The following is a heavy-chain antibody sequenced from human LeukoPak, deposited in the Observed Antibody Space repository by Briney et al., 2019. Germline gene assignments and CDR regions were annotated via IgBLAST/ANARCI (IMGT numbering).Heavy chain of an antibody. J-gene: IGHJ4*02. CDR2: ISGSGGST. CDR1: GFTFSSYA. CDR3: AKSIAVVSDPIDY. Sequence: GGSLRLSCAASGFTFSSYAMSWVRQAPEKGLEWVSAISGSGGSTYYADSVKGRFTISRDNSKNTLYLQMNSLRAEDTAVYYCAKSIAVVSDPIDYWGQGTLVTVSS. V-gene: IGHV3-23*01. D-gene: IGHD6-19*01.